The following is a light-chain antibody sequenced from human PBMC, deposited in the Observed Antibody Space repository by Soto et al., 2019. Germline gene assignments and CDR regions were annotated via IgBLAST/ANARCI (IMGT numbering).Light chain of an antibody. J-gene: IGKJ1*01. Sequence: DIVMARSPDSLAVSLGEVVAINFKSSHSGLYRSNNKNYLTWYQQKPGQPPKXXIYWASIRESGVPERFSGSGSGTDFNLTLSSLQAEDVAVYYCQQYYSSPPTFGQGTKVDIK. V-gene: IGKV4-1*01. CDR2: WAS. CDR3: QQYYSSPPT. CDR1: HSGLYRSNNKNY.